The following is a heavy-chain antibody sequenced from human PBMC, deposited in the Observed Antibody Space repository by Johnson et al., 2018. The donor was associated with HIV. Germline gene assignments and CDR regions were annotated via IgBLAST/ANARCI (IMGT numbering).Heavy chain of an antibody. J-gene: IGHJ3*02. CDR3: ARGGHDYGDRDAFDI. CDR2: IGTAGDR. D-gene: IGHD4-17*01. Sequence: VQLVESGGGLVQPGGSLRLSCAASRFTFSSYDLHWVRQATGKGLEWVSAIGTAGDRYYPGSVKGRFTISRENAKNSLYLQMNSLRAGDTAVYYCARGGHDYGDRDAFDIWGQGTMVTVSS. CDR1: RFTFSSYD. V-gene: IGHV3-13*01.